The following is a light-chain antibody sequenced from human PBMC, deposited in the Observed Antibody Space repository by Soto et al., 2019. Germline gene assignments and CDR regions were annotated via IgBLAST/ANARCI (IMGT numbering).Light chain of an antibody. CDR2: GAS. Sequence: EIVVTQSPATLSVSPGERATLSCRASQSVSSNLAWYQQKPGQARRLLIYGASTRATGIPARFSGSGSGTEFTLTISSLQSEDFAVYYCQQYNNWPLWTFGQGTKVEIK. V-gene: IGKV3-15*01. CDR1: QSVSSN. CDR3: QQYNNWPLWT. J-gene: IGKJ1*01.